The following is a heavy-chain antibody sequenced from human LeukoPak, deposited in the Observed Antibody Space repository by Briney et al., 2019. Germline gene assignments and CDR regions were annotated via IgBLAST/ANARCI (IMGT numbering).Heavy chain of an antibody. Sequence: SVKVSCKASGGTFSSYAISWVRQAPGQGLEWMGRIIPILGIANYAQKFQGRVTITADKSTSTAYMELSSLRSEDTAVYYCARTTGDQEQMFDPWGQGTLVTVSS. CDR2: IIPILGIA. CDR3: ARTTGDQEQMFDP. J-gene: IGHJ5*02. CDR1: GGTFSSYA. V-gene: IGHV1-69*04. D-gene: IGHD7-27*01.